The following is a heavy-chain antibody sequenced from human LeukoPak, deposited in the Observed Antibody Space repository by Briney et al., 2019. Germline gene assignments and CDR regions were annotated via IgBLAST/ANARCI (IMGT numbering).Heavy chain of an antibody. J-gene: IGHJ4*02. V-gene: IGHV1-18*01. CDR3: AREHSSAYYFDY. Sequence: ASVKVSCKASGYTFTSYGISWVRQAPGQGLEWMGWISAYNGNTDFVQKFQGRVTMTTDTSTSTAYIELRSLRSDDTAVYYCAREHSSAYYFDYWGQGSLVTVSS. CDR2: ISAYNGNT. CDR1: GYTFTSYG. D-gene: IGHD6-19*01.